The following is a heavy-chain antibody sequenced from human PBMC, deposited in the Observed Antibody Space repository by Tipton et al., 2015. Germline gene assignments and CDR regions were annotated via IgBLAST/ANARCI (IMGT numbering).Heavy chain of an antibody. CDR1: GYSINNDYY. D-gene: IGHD2-21*01. CDR2: VFHTGAT. Sequence: GLVKPSETMSLTCDVSGYSINNDYYWTWIRQPPGKGLQWVGNVFHTGATSYNSSLKSRLTFSIDTSKNQVSLRLSSVTAADTAVYYCASGCINFSCYYGFGPWGPGTLVTVSS. J-gene: IGHJ5*02. V-gene: IGHV4-38-2*01. CDR3: ASGCINFSCYYGFGP.